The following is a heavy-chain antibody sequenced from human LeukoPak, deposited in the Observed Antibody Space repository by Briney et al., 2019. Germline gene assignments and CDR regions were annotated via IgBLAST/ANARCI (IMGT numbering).Heavy chain of an antibody. CDR2: IYYSGTT. D-gene: IGHD1-26*01. CDR1: GGSISSSSYY. Sequence: MSSETLSLTCTVSGGSISSSSYYWGWIRQPPGKGLEWIGSIYYSGTTYFNPSLKSRVTISVDTSKNQFSLKLSSVTAADTAVYYCARQWRELLGCWFDPWGQGTLVTVSS. CDR3: ARQWRELLGCWFDP. V-gene: IGHV4-39*01. J-gene: IGHJ5*02.